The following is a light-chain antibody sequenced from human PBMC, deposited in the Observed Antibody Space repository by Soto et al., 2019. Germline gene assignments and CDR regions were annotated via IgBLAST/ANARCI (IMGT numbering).Light chain of an antibody. CDR1: SSNVGSNY. J-gene: IGLJ2*01. V-gene: IGLV1-47*02. CDR2: SDN. Sequence: QPVLAQSPSASGNPGQRVTISCSGGSSNVGSNYVYWYQHLPGTAPRHLIQSDNQRPSGVPDRFSGSKSGTSASLAISGLRSEDEGYYYCAVWDDRLRAVVFGGGTQLTVL. CDR3: AVWDDRLRAVV.